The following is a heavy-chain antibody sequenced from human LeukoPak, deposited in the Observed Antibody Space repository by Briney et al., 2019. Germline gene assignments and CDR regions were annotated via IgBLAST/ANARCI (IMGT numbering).Heavy chain of an antibody. CDR3: AKREYFWSGPGGFDI. J-gene: IGHJ3*02. CDR1: AGPFSGFY. CDR2: INHSGSS. Sequence: SETLSLTCAVYAGPFSGFYWSWIRQPPGKGLEWIGEINHSGSSVYNPSLESRVSISVDTSKNQFFLELSSVTAADTAVYFCAKREYFWSGPGGFDIWGQGTMVTVSP. D-gene: IGHD3-3*01. V-gene: IGHV4-34*01.